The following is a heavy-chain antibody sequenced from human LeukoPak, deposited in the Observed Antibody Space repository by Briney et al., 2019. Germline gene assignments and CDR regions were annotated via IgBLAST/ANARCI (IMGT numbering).Heavy chain of an antibody. CDR3: AARPYDSSGVDY. Sequence: PGGSLRLSCAASGFTFSSYAMSWVRQAPGKGLEWVSATSGSGGSTYYADSVKGRFTISRDNSKNTLYLQMNSLRAEDTAVYYCAARPYDSSGVDYWGQGTLVTVSS. V-gene: IGHV3-23*01. D-gene: IGHD3-22*01. J-gene: IGHJ4*02. CDR2: TSGSGGST. CDR1: GFTFSSYA.